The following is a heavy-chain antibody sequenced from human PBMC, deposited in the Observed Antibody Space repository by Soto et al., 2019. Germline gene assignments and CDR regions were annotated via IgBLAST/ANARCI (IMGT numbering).Heavy chain of an antibody. Sequence: GGSLRLSCAASGFTFSSYAMSWVRQAPGKGLEWVSAISGSGGSTYYADSVKGRFTISRDNSKNTLYLQMNSLRAEDTAVYYCAKPDEGPWGHLLRYYYGMDVWGQGTTVTVSS. CDR3: AKPDEGPWGHLLRYYYGMDV. V-gene: IGHV3-23*01. J-gene: IGHJ6*02. D-gene: IGHD1-26*01. CDR2: ISGSGGST. CDR1: GFTFSSYA.